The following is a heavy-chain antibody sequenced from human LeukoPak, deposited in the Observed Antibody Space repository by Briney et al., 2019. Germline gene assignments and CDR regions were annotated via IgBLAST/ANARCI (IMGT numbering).Heavy chain of an antibody. CDR2: IKQDGSEK. CDR1: GFTFSSYW. J-gene: IGHJ4*01. CDR3: ARDRGWDGYGYAFLDY. Sequence: PGGSLRLSCAASGFTFSSYWMSWVREAPGKGLEWVANIKQDGSEKYYVDSVKGRFTISRDNAKNSLYLQMNSLRVEDTAVYYCARDRGWDGYGYAFLDYWGHGTLVTVSS. V-gene: IGHV3-7*01. D-gene: IGHD5-12*01.